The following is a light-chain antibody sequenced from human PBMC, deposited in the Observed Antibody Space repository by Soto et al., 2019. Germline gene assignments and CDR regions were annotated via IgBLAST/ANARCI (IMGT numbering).Light chain of an antibody. J-gene: IGLJ2*01. V-gene: IGLV1-40*01. CDR1: NSNIGAGSG. CDR2: ANT. Sequence: QSALTQPASVTGAPGQRVTISCTGNNSNIGAGSGVNWYQQFPDKAPKLLIYANTHRPSGVPDRFSGSTSATSASLAITGLQTQDEADYYCQSFDSSLTGLIFGGGTKLTVL. CDR3: QSFDSSLTGLI.